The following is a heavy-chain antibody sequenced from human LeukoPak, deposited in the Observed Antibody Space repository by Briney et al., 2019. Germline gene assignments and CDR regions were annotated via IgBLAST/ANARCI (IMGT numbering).Heavy chain of an antibody. V-gene: IGHV4-39*01. CDR3: ARYNSRDYYYGMDV. D-gene: IGHD1-20*01. CDR2: IYYSGNT. CDR1: GGSISSSSYY. J-gene: IGHJ6*02. Sequence: SETLSLTCTVSGGSISSSSYYWGWIRQPPGKGLEWIGSIYYSGNTYYNPSLKSRVTISVDTSKNQFSLKLSSVTAADTAVYYCARYNSRDYYYGMDVWGQGTTVTVSS.